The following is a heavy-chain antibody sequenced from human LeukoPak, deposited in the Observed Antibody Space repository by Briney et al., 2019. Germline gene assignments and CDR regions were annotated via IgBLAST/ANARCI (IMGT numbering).Heavy chain of an antibody. CDR2: ISSSSSYI. V-gene: IGHV3-21*01. CDR3: ARGTVDTAMVNYFDY. Sequence: PGGSLRLSCAASGFTFSSYSMNWVRQAPGKGLEWVSSISSSSSYIYYADSVKGRFTISGDNAKNSLYLQMNSLRAEDTAVYYCARGTVDTAMVNYFDYWGQGTLVTVSS. D-gene: IGHD5-18*01. J-gene: IGHJ4*02. CDR1: GFTFSSYS.